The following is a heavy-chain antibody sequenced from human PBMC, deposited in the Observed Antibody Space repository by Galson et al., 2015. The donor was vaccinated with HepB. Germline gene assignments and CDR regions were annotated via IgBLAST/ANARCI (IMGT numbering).Heavy chain of an antibody. D-gene: IGHD2-8*01. CDR1: GYTFIDYH. Sequence: SVKVSCKASGYTFIDYHVHWVRQAPGQGLEWMGWINPNNGGTSYARKLQGRVSVTMDTSISTVYMELSSLKSDDTALYYCSRGPFKNGLAYWGQGTLVTVSS. CDR3: SRGPFKNGLAY. J-gene: IGHJ4*02. V-gene: IGHV1-2*02. CDR2: INPNNGGT.